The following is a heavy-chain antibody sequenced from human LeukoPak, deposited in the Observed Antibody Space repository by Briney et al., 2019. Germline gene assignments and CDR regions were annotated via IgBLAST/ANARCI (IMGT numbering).Heavy chain of an antibody. J-gene: IGHJ4*02. CDR3: AKGDSLLN. D-gene: IGHD2-21*01. V-gene: IGHV3-23*01. Sequence: PGGSLRLSCAASGFTFSSYAMSWVRQAPGKGLEWVSDTSGSGGSTYHADSVKGRFTISRDNSKNTLYLQMNSLRVEDTAVYYCAKGDSLLNWGQGTLVTVSS. CDR2: TSGSGGST. CDR1: GFTFSSYA.